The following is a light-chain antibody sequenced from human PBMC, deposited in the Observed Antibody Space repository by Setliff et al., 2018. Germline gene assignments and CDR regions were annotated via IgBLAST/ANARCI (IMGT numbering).Light chain of an antibody. CDR2: EVS. V-gene: IGLV2-14*01. CDR1: SSDVGGFNY. CDR3: SSYTGISTPDV. J-gene: IGLJ1*01. Sequence: QSVLTQPASVSGSPGQSITISCTGTSSDVGGFNYVSWYQQHPGKAPKLMIYEVSNRPSGVSNRFSGSKSGNTASLTISGLQAEDEADYYCSSYTGISTPDVFGTGTKVTVL.